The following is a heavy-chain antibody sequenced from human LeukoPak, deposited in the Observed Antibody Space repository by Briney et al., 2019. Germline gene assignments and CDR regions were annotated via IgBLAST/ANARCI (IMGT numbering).Heavy chain of an antibody. CDR1: GFTFSDYY. CDR2: ISSSSSYT. D-gene: IGHD2-15*01. Sequence: PGGSLRLCCAASGFTFSDYYMSWIRQAPGKGLEWVSYISSSSSYTNYADSVKGRFTISRDNAKNSLYLQMNSLRAEDTAVYYCARETRTLGVAATSWFDPWGQGTLVTVSS. J-gene: IGHJ5*02. CDR3: ARETRTLGVAATSWFDP. V-gene: IGHV3-11*06.